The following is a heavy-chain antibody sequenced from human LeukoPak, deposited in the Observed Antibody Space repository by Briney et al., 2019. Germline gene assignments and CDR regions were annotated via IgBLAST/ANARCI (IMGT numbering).Heavy chain of an antibody. CDR2: ISSSMSIT. V-gene: IGHV3-48*02. D-gene: IGHD3-10*01. CDR3: ARGSLNYYASGSYYMVF. CDR1: GFSLSGYS. J-gene: IGHJ4*02. Sequence: GGSLRLSCAASGFSLSGYSMNWVRQTPGKGLEWISYISSSMSITYYADSVKDRFTISRDNAKNSLYLQMNGLTDEDTAVYYCARGSLNYYASGSYYMVFWGQGTLVTVSS.